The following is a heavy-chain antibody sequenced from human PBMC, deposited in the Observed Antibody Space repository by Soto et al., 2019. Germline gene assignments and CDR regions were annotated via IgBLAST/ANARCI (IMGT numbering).Heavy chain of an antibody. J-gene: IGHJ6*03. D-gene: IGHD2-2*01. V-gene: IGHV1-3*01. Sequence: GASVKVSCKASGYTFTNYAVHWVRQARGQRLEWMGWINAGNGNTRFSQNLQGRVTITRDTSARTVYMELSSLRSEDTAVYYCARGHLAVVPVASWFYYMDVWGKGTTVTVSS. CDR2: INAGNGNT. CDR3: ARGHLAVVPVASWFYYMDV. CDR1: GYTFTNYA.